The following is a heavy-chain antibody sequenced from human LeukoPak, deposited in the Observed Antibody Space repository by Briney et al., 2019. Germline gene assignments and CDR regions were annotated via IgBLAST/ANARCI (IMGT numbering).Heavy chain of an antibody. CDR2: IYTSGST. J-gene: IGHJ3*02. D-gene: IGHD6-6*01. V-gene: IGHV4-4*07. Sequence: SSETLSLTCTVSGVSISNYYWSWIRQPAGKALEWIGRIYTSGSTNYNPSLKSRVTMSVDTSKNQFSLKLSSVTAADTAVYYCARNSRGYSSSSWLAFDIWGQGTMVTVSS. CDR3: ARNSRGYSSSSWLAFDI. CDR1: GVSISNYY.